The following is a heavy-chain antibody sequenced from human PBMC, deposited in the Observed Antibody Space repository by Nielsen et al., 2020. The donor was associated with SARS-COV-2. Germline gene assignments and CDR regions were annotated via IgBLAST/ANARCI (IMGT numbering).Heavy chain of an antibody. J-gene: IGHJ3*02. CDR1: GGSISSGGFY. D-gene: IGHD6-19*01. V-gene: IGHV4-31*03. CDR2: IYYTGNS. CDR3: ARDAQWQSNALDI. Sequence: SETLSLTCTVSGGSISSGGFYWSWIRQHPGKGLEWIGYIYYTGNSYSNPSFKSRVTISVDTSKNEFSLKLTSVTAADTAVYYCARDAQWQSNALDIWGQGTLVSVS.